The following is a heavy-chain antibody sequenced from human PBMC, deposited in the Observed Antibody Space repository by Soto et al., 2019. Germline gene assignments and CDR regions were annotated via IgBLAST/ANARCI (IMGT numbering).Heavy chain of an antibody. CDR3: SRFGAYGSH. D-gene: IGHD1-26*01. V-gene: IGHV1-18*04. CDR2: INANNGDT. Sequence: GPELKKPGASVKVSCKASGYTFTSYGISCVRQAPGQGLEWMGRINANNGDTDYRQKFQGRITMTADASTDTVYMDLRNLTTDDTGVYYCSRFGAYGSHWGQGTQITVSS. CDR1: GYTFTSYG. J-gene: IGHJ4*02.